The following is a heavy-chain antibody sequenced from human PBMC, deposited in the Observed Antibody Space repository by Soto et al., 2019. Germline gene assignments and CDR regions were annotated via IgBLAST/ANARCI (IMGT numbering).Heavy chain of an antibody. D-gene: IGHD3-3*01. Sequence: QVQLQESGPGLVKPSETLSLTCTVSGGAISSYYWSWIRQPPGKGLEWIGYIYYSGSTNYNPSLNSRVTIAVDTSKNQFCLKVSSVTAADTAVYYCARTNYDFWSGLGSWGQGTLVTVSS. CDR3: ARTNYDFWSGLGS. V-gene: IGHV4-59*01. J-gene: IGHJ5*02. CDR2: IYYSGST. CDR1: GGAISSYY.